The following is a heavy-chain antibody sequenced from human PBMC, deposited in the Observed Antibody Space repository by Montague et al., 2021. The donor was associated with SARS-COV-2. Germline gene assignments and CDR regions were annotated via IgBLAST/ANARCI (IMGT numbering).Heavy chain of an antibody. V-gene: IGHV3-11*01. CDR1: GFSFSDYY. J-gene: IGHJ4*02. CDR3: ARDAKSIAY. CDR2: ITSFSTT. Sequence: SLRLSCAASGFSFSDYYMSWVRQAPGKGLEWVSHITSFSTTYYADSVKGRFTISRDNAKNSLYLQMNSLRAEDTAAYFCARDAKSIAYWGQGTLVSVSS.